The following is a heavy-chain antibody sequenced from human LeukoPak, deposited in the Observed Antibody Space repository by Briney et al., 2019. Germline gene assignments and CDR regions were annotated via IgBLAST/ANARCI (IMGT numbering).Heavy chain of an antibody. J-gene: IGHJ4*02. CDR1: GFTFSSYA. Sequence: GGSLRLSCAASGFTFSSYAMHWVRQAPGKGLEWVSGISGRGESAYYADSVKGRFSISRDNSKNTLYVQMNSLRAEDTAIYFCAKDLIREAISYFDSWGQGTLVTVSS. V-gene: IGHV3-23*01. CDR2: ISGRGESA. CDR3: AKDLIREAISYFDS. D-gene: IGHD3-10*01.